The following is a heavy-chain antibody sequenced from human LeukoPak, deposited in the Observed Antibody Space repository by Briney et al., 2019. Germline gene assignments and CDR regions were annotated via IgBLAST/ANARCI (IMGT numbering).Heavy chain of an antibody. CDR1: GFTFSSYA. Sequence: GGSLRLSCAASGFTFSSYAMRWVRQAPGKGLEWVAVISYDGSNKYYADSVKGRFTISRDNSKNTLYLQMNSLRAEDTAVYYCARDLSGDIVVVPAAMCLDYWGQGTLVTVSS. D-gene: IGHD2-2*01. V-gene: IGHV3-30-3*01. J-gene: IGHJ4*02. CDR2: ISYDGSNK. CDR3: ARDLSGDIVVVPAAMCLDY.